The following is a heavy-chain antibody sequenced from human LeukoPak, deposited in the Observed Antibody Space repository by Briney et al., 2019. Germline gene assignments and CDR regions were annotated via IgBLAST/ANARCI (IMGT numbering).Heavy chain of an antibody. CDR3: AKGGRYGSGSYDRYYYYYYMDV. Sequence: PGGSLRLSCAASGFTFSSFGMHWVRQAPGKGLEWVAVISDDGSNKYYAEKGRFTISRDNSKNTLYLQMNSLRAEDTAVYYCAKGGRYGSGSYDRYYYYYYMDVWGKGTTVTVSS. CDR1: GFTFSSFG. CDR2: ISDDGSNK. J-gene: IGHJ6*03. D-gene: IGHD3-10*01. V-gene: IGHV3-30*18.